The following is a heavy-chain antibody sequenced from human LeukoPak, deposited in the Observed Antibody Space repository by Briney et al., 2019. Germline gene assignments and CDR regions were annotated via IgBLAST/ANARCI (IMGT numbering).Heavy chain of an antibody. CDR3: ARVAVRGVISYYYYMDV. J-gene: IGHJ6*03. V-gene: IGHV4-38-2*02. CDR2: IYHSGST. CDR1: GYSISSGYY. Sequence: PSETLSLTCTVSGYSISSGYYWGWIRQPPGKGLEWIGSIYHSGSTYYNPSLKSRVTISVDTSKSQFSLKLSSVTAADTAVYYCARVAVRGVISYYYYMDVWGKGTTVTVSS. D-gene: IGHD3-10*01.